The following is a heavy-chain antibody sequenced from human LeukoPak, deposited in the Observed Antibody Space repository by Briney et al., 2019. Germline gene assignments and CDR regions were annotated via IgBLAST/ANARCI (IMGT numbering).Heavy chain of an antibody. D-gene: IGHD4-11*01. CDR3: ATYSILNAREFRY. CDR1: GFTFSSYW. V-gene: IGHV3-7*01. Sequence: PGGSLRLSCAASGFTFSSYWMSWVRQAPGKGLEWVANIKQDGSEKYYVDSVKGRFTISRDNAKNSVYLQMNSLGADDTAVYYCATYSILNAREFRYWGQGTLVTV. CDR2: IKQDGSEK. J-gene: IGHJ1*01.